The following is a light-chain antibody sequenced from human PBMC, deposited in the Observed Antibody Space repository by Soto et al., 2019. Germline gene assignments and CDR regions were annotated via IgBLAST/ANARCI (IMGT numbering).Light chain of an antibody. CDR2: VTS. J-gene: IGKJ4*01. Sequence: EIVMTQSPATLSVSPGERATLSCRASQSVSSNLAWYQQKPGQAPRLLIYVTSTRATGIPARFRDSGSGTAFAFTISTLQSEDFAVYYCQPYNRWPLSFGGATKVEVK. CDR1: QSVSSN. V-gene: IGKV3-15*01. CDR3: QPYNRWPLS.